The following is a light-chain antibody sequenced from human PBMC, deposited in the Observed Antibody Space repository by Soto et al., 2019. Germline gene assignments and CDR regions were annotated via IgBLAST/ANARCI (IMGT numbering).Light chain of an antibody. CDR3: QKYDCVLLI. J-gene: IGKJ4*01. CDR1: QAINTY. V-gene: IGKV1-27*01. Sequence: DIQMTQSPSSLSASVGDRVTITCRASQAINTYVAWYQQKPGQCPQLLIYDASTLQSGVPSRFSGSGSGTDFTLTISSLQPEDVATYYCQKYDCVLLIFGGGTNVDIK. CDR2: DAS.